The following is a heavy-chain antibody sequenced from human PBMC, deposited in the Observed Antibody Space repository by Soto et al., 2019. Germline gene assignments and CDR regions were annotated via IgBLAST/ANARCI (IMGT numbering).Heavy chain of an antibody. D-gene: IGHD6-19*01. Sequence: DVHLLESGGGLVQPGGSLRLSCEASEFMFSSYAMSWVRQAPGKGLEWVSTISPTGDNTYYADSVKGRFTLSRDNSKDTLSLQMSSLTTEDTAIYYCANAKSLRAVRGSSFDYWGQGALVTVSS. CDR2: ISPTGDNT. J-gene: IGHJ4*02. V-gene: IGHV3-23*01. CDR1: EFMFSSYA. CDR3: ANAKSLRAVRGSSFDY.